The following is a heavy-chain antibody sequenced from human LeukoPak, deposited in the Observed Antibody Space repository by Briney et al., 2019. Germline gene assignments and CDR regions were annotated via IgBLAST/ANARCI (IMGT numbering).Heavy chain of an antibody. CDR2: INHSGST. Sequence: PSETLSLTCAVYGGSFSGYYWSWIRQPPGKGLEWIGEINHSGSTYYNPSLKSRVTISVDKSKNQFSLKLSSVTAADTAVYYCASYNYYDSFGGFDPWGQGTLVTVSS. J-gene: IGHJ5*02. CDR3: ASYNYYDSFGGFDP. V-gene: IGHV4-34*01. CDR1: GGSFSGYY. D-gene: IGHD3-22*01.